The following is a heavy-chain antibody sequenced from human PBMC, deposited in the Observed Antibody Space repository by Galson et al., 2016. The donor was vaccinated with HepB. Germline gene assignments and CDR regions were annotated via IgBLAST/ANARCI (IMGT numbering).Heavy chain of an antibody. CDR1: GFTVSNNY. J-gene: IGHJ6*02. CDR3: TKDTRPRMAPRSDSICGMDV. Sequence: SLRLSCAASGFTVSNNYMSWVRQPPGKGLEWVSLIYSGGGTLYADSVKGRFTISRDNAKNSLYLQMNSLRTEDTALYYCTKDTRPRMAPRSDSICGMDVWGQGTTVTVSS. CDR2: IYSGGGT. V-gene: IGHV3-53*05. D-gene: IGHD4-11*01.